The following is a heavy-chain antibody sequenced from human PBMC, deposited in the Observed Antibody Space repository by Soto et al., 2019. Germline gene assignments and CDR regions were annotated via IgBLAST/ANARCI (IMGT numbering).Heavy chain of an antibody. J-gene: IGHJ5*02. CDR1: GAALNSGNYY. D-gene: IGHD2-21*01. CDR2: IYVTGAV. V-gene: IGHV4-31*03. Sequence: KTSETLSLTCSVSGAALNSGNYYWSWIRQVPGKGLEWIGHIYVTGAVDYNPSLRDRITISQDTSERQFSLNLRLVTAADTAVYYCARPRIATNNYKWFDPWGQGTLVTVSS. CDR3: ARPRIATNNYKWFDP.